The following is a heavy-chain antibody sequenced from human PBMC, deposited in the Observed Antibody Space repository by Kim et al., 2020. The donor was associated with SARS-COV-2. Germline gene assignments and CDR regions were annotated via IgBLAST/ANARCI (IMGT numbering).Heavy chain of an antibody. V-gene: IGHV4-34*01. Sequence: SETLSLTCAVYGGSFSGYYWSWIRQPPGKGLEWIGEINHSGSTNYNPSLKSRVTISVDTSKNQFSLKLSSVTAADTAVYYCARGGGQWLVGYYYGMDVWGQGTTVTVSS. CDR2: INHSGST. J-gene: IGHJ6*02. CDR3: ARGGGQWLVGYYYGMDV. D-gene: IGHD6-19*01. CDR1: GGSFSGYY.